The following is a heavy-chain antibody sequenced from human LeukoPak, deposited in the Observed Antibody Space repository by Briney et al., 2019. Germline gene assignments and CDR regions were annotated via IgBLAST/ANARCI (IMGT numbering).Heavy chain of an antibody. CDR3: ARGPLLLRYFDWHTRGLGAFDI. CDR1: GYTFTGYY. J-gene: IGHJ3*02. CDR2: INPNSGGT. Sequence: GASVKVSCKASGYTFTGYYMHWVRQAPGQGLEWMGWINPNSGGTNYAQKFQGWVTMTRDTSISTAYMELSRLRSDDTAVYYCARGPLLLRYFDWHTRGLGAFDIWDQGTMVTVSS. D-gene: IGHD3-9*01. V-gene: IGHV1-2*04.